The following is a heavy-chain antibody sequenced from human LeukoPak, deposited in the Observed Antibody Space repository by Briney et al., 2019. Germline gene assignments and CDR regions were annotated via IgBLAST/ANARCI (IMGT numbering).Heavy chain of an antibody. CDR1: GGSISSGDYY. D-gene: IGHD7-27*01. CDR3: ARHAPTGEHDAFDI. J-gene: IGHJ3*02. Sequence: SETLSLTCTVSGGSISSGDYYWSWIRQPPGKGLEWIGYIYYSGSTYYNPSLKSRVTISVDTSKNQFSLKLSSVTAADTAVYYCARHAPTGEHDAFDIWGQGTMVTVSS. CDR2: IYYSGST. V-gene: IGHV4-30-4*01.